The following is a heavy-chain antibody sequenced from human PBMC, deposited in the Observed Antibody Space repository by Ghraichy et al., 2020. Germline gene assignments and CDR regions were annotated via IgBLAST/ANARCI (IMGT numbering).Heavy chain of an antibody. CDR2: IKPDGSVQ. J-gene: IGHJ4*02. CDR1: GFTFRSFW. V-gene: IGHV3-7*03. D-gene: IGHD3-10*01. CDR3: AREGTSSGSFHY. Sequence: GGSLRLSCGVYGFTFRSFWMSWVRQAPGKGLEWVASIKPDGSVQLYVDSVKGRFTISRDNAKNSLFLQMNSLSAEDTAVYYCAREGTSSGSFHYWGQGTLVTISS.